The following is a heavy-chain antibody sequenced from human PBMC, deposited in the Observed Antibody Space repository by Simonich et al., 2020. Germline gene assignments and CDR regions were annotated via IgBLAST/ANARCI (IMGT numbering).Heavy chain of an antibody. CDR1: GFTFCSYA. CDR3: AKDSSLVGATDWFDP. CDR2: IRGSGGST. D-gene: IGHD1-26*01. Sequence: EVQLLESGGGLVQPGGSLRLSCAASGFTFCSYAMSWVRQAQGKGLEWVSAIRGSGGSTYYADSVKGRFTISRDNSKNTLYLQMNSLRAEDTAVYYCAKDSSLVGATDWFDPWGQGTLVTVSS. V-gene: IGHV3-23*01. J-gene: IGHJ5*02.